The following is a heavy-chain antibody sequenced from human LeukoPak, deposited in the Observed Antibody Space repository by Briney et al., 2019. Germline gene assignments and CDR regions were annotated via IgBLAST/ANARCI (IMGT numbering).Heavy chain of an antibody. CDR3: ARDLGWLQSDY. V-gene: IGHV3-7*01. J-gene: IGHJ4*02. Sequence: QAGGSLRLSCVASGFSFSDHWMNWFRQAPGKGLEWVATIKKDGSEQYYADSMKGRLTISRDNAKNSVYLQIHNLRAEDTAVYYCARDLGWLQSDYWGQGTLVTVSS. CDR1: GFSFSDHW. D-gene: IGHD5-24*01. CDR2: IKKDGSEQ.